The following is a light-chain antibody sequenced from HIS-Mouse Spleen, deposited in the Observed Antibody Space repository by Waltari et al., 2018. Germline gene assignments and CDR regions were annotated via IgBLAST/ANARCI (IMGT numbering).Light chain of an antibody. CDR1: SSDVGGYNY. V-gene: IGLV2-8*01. J-gene: IGLJ2*01. Sequence: QSALTQPPSASGSPGPSVTISCTGTSSDVGGYNYVSWYHQHPGKAPNLMIYEVSKRPSGVPDRFSGSKSGNTASLTVSGLQAEDEADYYCSSYAGSNNLVFGGGTKLTVL. CDR3: SSYAGSNNLV. CDR2: EVS.